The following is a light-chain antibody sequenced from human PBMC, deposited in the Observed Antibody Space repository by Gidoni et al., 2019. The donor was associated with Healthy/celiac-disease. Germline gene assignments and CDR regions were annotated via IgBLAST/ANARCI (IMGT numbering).Light chain of an antibody. CDR3: MQGTHWPHGNT. Sequence: EAVMTHSPLSLPVTRGQPAAILCRASQTPVYSDGNTYLNWFQQRPGQSPRRLIYKVSNRDSGVPDRFSGSGSGTGFTLKISRVEAEDVRVYYCMQGTHWPHGNTFGQGTKLEIK. CDR1: QTPVYSDGNTY. V-gene: IGKV2-30*01. CDR2: KVS. J-gene: IGKJ2*01.